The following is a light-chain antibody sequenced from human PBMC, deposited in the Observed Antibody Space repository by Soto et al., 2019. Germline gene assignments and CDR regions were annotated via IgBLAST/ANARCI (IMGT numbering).Light chain of an antibody. J-gene: IGLJ1*01. CDR1: SGDVGAYDH. Sequence: QSALTQPASVSGSPGQSITISCTGTSGDVGAYDHVSWYQQHPGKAPKLILFEVTRRPSGVSYRFSGSKSGNTASLTISGLQAEDESDSYCRSYSSTSTPYVFGSGTKLTVL. CDR2: EVT. CDR3: RSYSSTSTPYV. V-gene: IGLV2-14*01.